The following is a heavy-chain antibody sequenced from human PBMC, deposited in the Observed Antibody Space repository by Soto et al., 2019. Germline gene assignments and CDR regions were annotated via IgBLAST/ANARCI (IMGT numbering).Heavy chain of an antibody. CDR3: ARQSMVRGVN. D-gene: IGHD3-10*01. CDR2: IYYSGST. Sequence: SETLSLTCTVSGGSISSSSYYWGWIRQPPGKGLEWIGSIYYSGSTYYNPSLKSRVTISVDTSKNQFSLKLSSVTAADTAVYYCARQSMVRGVNWGQGTLVTVSS. V-gene: IGHV4-39*01. CDR1: GGSISSSSYY. J-gene: IGHJ4*02.